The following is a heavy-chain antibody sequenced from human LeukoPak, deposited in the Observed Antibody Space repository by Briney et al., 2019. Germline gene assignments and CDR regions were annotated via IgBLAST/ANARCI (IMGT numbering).Heavy chain of an antibody. CDR3: ARDPSGYFNY. Sequence: PSETLSLTCTVSGGSVSSGNYYWSWIRQPPGKGLEWIGYIYNSGSTNYNPSLMSRVTISVDTSKNQFSLKLSSMTAADTAVYYCARDPSGYFNYWGQGTLATVSS. CDR2: IYNSGST. J-gene: IGHJ4*02. V-gene: IGHV4-61*01. D-gene: IGHD3-22*01. CDR1: GGSVSSGNYY.